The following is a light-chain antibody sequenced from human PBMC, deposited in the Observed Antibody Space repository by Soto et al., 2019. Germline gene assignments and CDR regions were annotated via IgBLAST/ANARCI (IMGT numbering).Light chain of an antibody. CDR1: QTISSW. Sequence: DIQMTQSPSTLSGSVGDRVTITCRASQTISSWLAWYQQKPGKAHKLLIYTASTLKSGVPSRFSGSGSGTEFTLTISSLQPDDFATYYCQQYNSYSFGQGTKVDIK. CDR3: QQYNSYS. CDR2: TAS. J-gene: IGKJ1*01. V-gene: IGKV1-5*03.